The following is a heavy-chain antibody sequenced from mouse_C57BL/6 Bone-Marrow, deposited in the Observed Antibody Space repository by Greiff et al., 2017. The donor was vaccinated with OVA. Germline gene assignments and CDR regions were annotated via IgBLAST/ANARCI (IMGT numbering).Heavy chain of an antibody. V-gene: IGHV1-81*01. CDR3: ARDWFAY. Sequence: QVQLQQSGAELARPGASVKLSCKASGYTFTSYGISWVKQRPGQGLEWIGEIYPRSGNTYYNEKFKGKATLAADKSSSTAYMELRKLTSEDSAVYFCARDWFAYWGQGTLVTVSA. J-gene: IGHJ3*01. CDR1: GYTFTSYG. CDR2: IYPRSGNT.